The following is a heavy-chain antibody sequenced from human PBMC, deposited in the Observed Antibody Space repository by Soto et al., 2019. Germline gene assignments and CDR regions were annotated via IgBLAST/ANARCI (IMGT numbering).Heavy chain of an antibody. CDR2: VKGDGSDT. V-gene: IGHV3-74*01. CDR1: GFTFSSYW. CDR3: ARAQWLADDAFDI. Sequence: GGSLRLSCAASGFTFSSYWMHWVRQAPGKGLVWVSRVKGDGSDTTYADSVKGRFTISRDNTKNTLYLQMNSLRPEDTAVYYCARAQWLADDAFDIWGHGTMVTVSS. D-gene: IGHD6-19*01. J-gene: IGHJ3*02.